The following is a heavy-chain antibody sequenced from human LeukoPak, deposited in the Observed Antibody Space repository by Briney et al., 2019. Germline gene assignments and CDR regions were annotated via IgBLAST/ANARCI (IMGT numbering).Heavy chain of an antibody. D-gene: IGHD4-17*01. CDR1: GGSFSGYY. Sequence: PSETLSLTCAVYGGSFSGYYWSWIRQPPGKGLEWIGEINHSGSTNYNPSLKSRVTISVDTSKNQFSLKLSSVTAADTAVYYCARGGDYGDEPYNWFDPWGQGTLVTVSS. CDR3: ARGGDYGDEPYNWFDP. V-gene: IGHV4-34*01. J-gene: IGHJ5*02. CDR2: INHSGST.